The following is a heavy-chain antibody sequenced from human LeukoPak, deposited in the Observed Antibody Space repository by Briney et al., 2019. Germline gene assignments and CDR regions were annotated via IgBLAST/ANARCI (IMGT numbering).Heavy chain of an antibody. CDR1: GFPFSSHG. V-gene: IGHV3-23*01. Sequence: PGGSLRLSCAGSGFPFSSHGMNWVRQAPGKGLEWVSGISPGGGHTYYADSVKGRFTISRDDSKNTLYLQMKNLRAEDTAVYYCAKDGAWLRFDDWGQGILVTVSS. D-gene: IGHD5-12*01. CDR3: AKDGAWLRFDD. J-gene: IGHJ4*02. CDR2: ISPGGGHT.